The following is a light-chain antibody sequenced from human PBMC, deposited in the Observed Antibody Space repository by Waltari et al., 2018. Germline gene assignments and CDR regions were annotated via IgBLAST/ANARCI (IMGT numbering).Light chain of an antibody. CDR2: AAS. CDR3: QQYNSWPLT. CDR1: QSLNSN. J-gene: IGKJ4*01. Sequence: EIVMTQSPATLSVSPGERATLSCRASQSLNSNLAWYQQKPGQAPRLHIYAASTRATTTPARFVGSGSETDFTLTIKGLQSEDFAVYFCQQYNSWPLTFGGGTKVEIK. V-gene: IGKV3-15*01.